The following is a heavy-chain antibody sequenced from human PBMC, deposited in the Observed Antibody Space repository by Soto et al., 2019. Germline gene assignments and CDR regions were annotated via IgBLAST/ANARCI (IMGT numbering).Heavy chain of an antibody. CDR2: IYYSGST. Sequence: SETLSLTCTVSGGSISSYYWSWIRQPPGKGLEWIGYIYYSGSTNYNPSLKSRVTISVDMSKNQFSLKLSSVTAADTAVYYCARDFEGGPSYWGQGTLVTVSS. CDR1: GGSISSYY. V-gene: IGHV4-59*01. CDR3: ARDFEGGPSY. D-gene: IGHD3-9*01. J-gene: IGHJ4*02.